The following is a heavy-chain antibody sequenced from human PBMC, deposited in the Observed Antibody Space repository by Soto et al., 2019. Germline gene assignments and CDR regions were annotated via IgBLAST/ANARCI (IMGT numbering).Heavy chain of an antibody. CDR3: ARVVYYGSGSYYVDY. J-gene: IGHJ4*02. CDR2: IYYSGRT. D-gene: IGHD3-10*01. Sequence: SETLSLTCTVSGGSISSGDYYWRWIRQPPGKGLEWIGYIYYSGRTYYNPSLKSRVTISVDTSKNQFSLKLSSVTAADTAVYYCARVVYYGSGSYYVDYWGQGTLVTVSS. CDR1: GGSISSGDYY. V-gene: IGHV4-30-4*01.